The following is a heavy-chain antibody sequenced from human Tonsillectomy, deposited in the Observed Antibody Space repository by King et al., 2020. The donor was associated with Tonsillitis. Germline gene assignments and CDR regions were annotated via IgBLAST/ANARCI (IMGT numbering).Heavy chain of an antibody. V-gene: IGHV3-33*08. CDR2: IWYVGSNK. J-gene: IGHJ6*03. CDR1: GFTFSSYG. Sequence: VQLVESGGGVVQPGRSLRLSCAASGFTFSSYGMHWVRQAPGKGLEWVAVIWYVGSNKNYADSVKGRFTYSRENSKNTLYLQMNSLRAEDTAVYYCAREGDFGDYLYYYYMDVWGKGTTVTVSS. D-gene: IGHD4-17*01. CDR3: AREGDFGDYLYYYYMDV.